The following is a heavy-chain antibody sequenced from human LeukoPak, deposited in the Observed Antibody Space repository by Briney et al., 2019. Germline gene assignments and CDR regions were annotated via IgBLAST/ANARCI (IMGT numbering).Heavy chain of an antibody. CDR1: GFTFSSYA. CDR2: ISYDGSNK. D-gene: IGHD2-15*01. Sequence: GGSLRLSCAASGFTFSSYAMHWVRQAPGKGLEWVAVISYDGSNKYYADSVKGRFTISRDSSKNTVYLQMNSLRVEDTAVYYCARESAGISSDIWGQGTMVTVSS. J-gene: IGHJ3*02. CDR3: ARESAGISSDI. V-gene: IGHV3-30-3*01.